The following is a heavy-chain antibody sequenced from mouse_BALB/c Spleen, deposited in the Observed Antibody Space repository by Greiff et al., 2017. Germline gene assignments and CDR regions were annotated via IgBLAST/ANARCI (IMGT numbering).Heavy chain of an antibody. J-gene: IGHJ3*01. Sequence: EVMLVESGGGLVQPGGSLKLSCAASGFTFSSYTMSWVRQTPAKRLEWVAYISNGGGSTYYPDTVKGRFTISRDNAKNTLYLQMSSLKSEDTAMYYCARSYGYDWFAYWGQGTLVTVSA. CDR3: ARSYGYDWFAY. D-gene: IGHD2-2*01. CDR2: ISNGGGST. V-gene: IGHV5-12-2*01. CDR1: GFTFSSYT.